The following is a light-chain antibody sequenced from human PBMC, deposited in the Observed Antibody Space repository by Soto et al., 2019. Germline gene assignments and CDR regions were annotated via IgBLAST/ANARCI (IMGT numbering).Light chain of an antibody. Sequence: ESVLTQSPGTLPLSPGERATLACSSSHTITNNYLAWYQQKPGQCPRLLIYGASSRATGIPLRFSGSGSGTDFTLTISRLEADDFAVYYCHQYGGAGTFGQGTKVEIK. CDR3: HQYGGAGT. V-gene: IGKV3-20*01. J-gene: IGKJ1*01. CDR2: GAS. CDR1: HTITNNY.